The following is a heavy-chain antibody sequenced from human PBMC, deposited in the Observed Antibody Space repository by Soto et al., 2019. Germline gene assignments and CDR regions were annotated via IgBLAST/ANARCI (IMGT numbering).Heavy chain of an antibody. CDR3: AKDCADYVWGSYRSDYYYYYGMDV. CDR2: ISYDGSNK. V-gene: IGHV3-30*18. D-gene: IGHD3-16*02. CDR1: GFTFSSYG. Sequence: QVQLVESGGGVVQPGRSLRLSCAASGFTFSSYGMHWVRQAPGKGLEWVAVISYDGSNKYYADSVKGRFTISRDNSKNTRYLQMNSLIAEDTAVYYCAKDCADYVWGSYRSDYYYYYGMDVWGQGTTVTVSS. J-gene: IGHJ6*02.